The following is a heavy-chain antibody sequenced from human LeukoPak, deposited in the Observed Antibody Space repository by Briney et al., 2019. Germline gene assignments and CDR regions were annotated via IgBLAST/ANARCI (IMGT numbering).Heavy chain of an antibody. J-gene: IGHJ3*02. Sequence: GGSLRPSCAASGFTFSSYAMPWVRQAPGKGLEWVAVISYDGSNKYYADSVKGRFTISRDNSKNTLYLQMNSLRAEDTAVYYCARHAGLSPRGAFDIWGQGTMVTVSS. D-gene: IGHD3-16*02. CDR3: ARHAGLSPRGAFDI. CDR2: ISYDGSNK. V-gene: IGHV3-30-3*01. CDR1: GFTFSSYA.